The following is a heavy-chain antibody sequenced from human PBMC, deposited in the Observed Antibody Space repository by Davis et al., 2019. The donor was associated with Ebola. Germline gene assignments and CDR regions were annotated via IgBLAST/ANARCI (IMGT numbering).Heavy chain of an antibody. CDR1: GFTFSNFA. V-gene: IGHV3-30*14. CDR3: AKDGSETSQHQNFFAS. CDR2: ISSDSNFK. D-gene: IGHD3-10*01. Sequence: GESLKISCAASGFTFSNFAMHWVRQAPGKGLEWLSLISSDSNFKYYAASMQGRVTVSRDNSKSTLFLQLNSLRTDDTAVYYCAKDGSETSQHQNFFASWGQGALVTVSS. J-gene: IGHJ4*02.